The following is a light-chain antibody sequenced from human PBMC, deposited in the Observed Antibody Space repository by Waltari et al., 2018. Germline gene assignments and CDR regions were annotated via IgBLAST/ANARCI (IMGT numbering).Light chain of an antibody. V-gene: IGLV3-1*01. CDR1: NLGEKF. Sequence: YDLTQPPSVSVSPGQTATITCYGDNLGEKFVPWYKQRPGQSPFLVSCQDFKRPSGIPGRFSGANSGNTATLTISGAQAMDEADFYCQSWVGKVVFGGGTKLTV. J-gene: IGLJ2*01. CDR3: QSWVGKVV. CDR2: QDF.